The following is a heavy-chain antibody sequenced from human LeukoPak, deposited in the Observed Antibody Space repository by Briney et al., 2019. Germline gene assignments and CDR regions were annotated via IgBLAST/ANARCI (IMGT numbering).Heavy chain of an antibody. CDR2: VDHTRST. J-gene: IGHJ6*03. V-gene: IGHV4-59*01. CDR1: DASITMYY. Sequence: SETLSLTCSVSDASITMYYWTWIRQPPGKGLEWIGDVDHTRSTNFNPSLNGRVSISRDTTKNLFSLRLRSVTAADTAVYFCARGRVSSSTWYSTYYYYFYMDVWGKGTTVTVSS. CDR3: ARGRVSSSTWYSTYYYYFYMDV. D-gene: IGHD1-1*01.